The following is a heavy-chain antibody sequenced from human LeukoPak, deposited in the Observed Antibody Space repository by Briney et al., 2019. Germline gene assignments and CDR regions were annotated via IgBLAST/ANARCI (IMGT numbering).Heavy chain of an antibody. CDR3: ARDRGAVAAYNWFDP. D-gene: IGHD6-19*01. CDR2: IYTSGST. CDR1: GGSISSSSYY. Sequence: SETLSLTCTVSGGSISSSSYYWSWIRQPAGKGLEWIGRIYTSGSTNYNPSLKSRVTISVDKSKNQFSLKLSSVTAADTAVYYCARDRGAVAAYNWFDPWGQGTLVTVSS. V-gene: IGHV4-61*02. J-gene: IGHJ5*02.